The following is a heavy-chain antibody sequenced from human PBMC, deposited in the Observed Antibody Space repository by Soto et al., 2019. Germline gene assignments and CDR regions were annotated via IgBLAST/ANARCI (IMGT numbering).Heavy chain of an antibody. D-gene: IGHD6-6*01. V-gene: IGHV4-34*01. J-gene: IGHJ5*02. Sequence: PSETLSLTSAVYGGSFSGYYWSWIRKPPGKGLEWIGEINHSGSTNYNPSLKSRVTISVDTSKNQFSLKLSSVTAADTAVYYCARAARLWKNWFDPWGQGTLVT. CDR3: ARAARLWKNWFDP. CDR1: GGSFSGYY. CDR2: INHSGST.